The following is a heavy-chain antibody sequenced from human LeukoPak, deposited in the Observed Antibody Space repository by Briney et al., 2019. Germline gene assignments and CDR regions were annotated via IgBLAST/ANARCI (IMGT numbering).Heavy chain of an antibody. Sequence: PGGSLRLSCAASGFTFDDYAMHWVRHAPGKGLEWVSGISWNSGSIGYADSVKGRFTISRDNAKNSLYLQMNSLRAEDTALYYCAKDNSYGSGSYPPTYYFDYWGQGTLVTVSS. CDR1: GFTFDDYA. J-gene: IGHJ4*02. CDR2: ISWNSGSI. CDR3: AKDNSYGSGSYPPTYYFDY. V-gene: IGHV3-9*01. D-gene: IGHD3-10*01.